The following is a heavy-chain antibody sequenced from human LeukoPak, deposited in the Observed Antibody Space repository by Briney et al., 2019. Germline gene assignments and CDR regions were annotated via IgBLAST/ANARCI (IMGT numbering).Heavy chain of an antibody. J-gene: IGHJ4*02. Sequence: GGSLRLSCAASGFTFSSYSMNWVRHIPGKGLEWLANIKEDGSDQYYVDSVKGRFTISRDNAKNSLYLQMNSLRVEDTAVYYCATGYSGYQSDYWGQGTLVTVSS. D-gene: IGHD5-12*01. CDR1: GFTFSSYS. CDR2: IKEDGSDQ. CDR3: ATGYSGYQSDY. V-gene: IGHV3-7*01.